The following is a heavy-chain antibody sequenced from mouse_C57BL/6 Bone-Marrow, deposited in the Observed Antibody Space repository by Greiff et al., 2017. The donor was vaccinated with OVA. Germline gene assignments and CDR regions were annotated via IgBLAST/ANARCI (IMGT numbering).Heavy chain of an antibody. V-gene: IGHV1-63*01. CDR2: IYPGGGYT. Sequence: VQLQQSGAELVRPGTSVKMSCKASGYTFTNYWIGWAKQRPGHGLEWIGDIYPGGGYTNYNEKFKGKATLTADKSSSTAYMQFSSLTSEDSAIYYCARGGYGNYEDYYAMDYWGQGTSVTVSS. CDR1: GYTFTNYW. D-gene: IGHD2-1*01. J-gene: IGHJ4*01. CDR3: ARGGYGNYEDYYAMDY.